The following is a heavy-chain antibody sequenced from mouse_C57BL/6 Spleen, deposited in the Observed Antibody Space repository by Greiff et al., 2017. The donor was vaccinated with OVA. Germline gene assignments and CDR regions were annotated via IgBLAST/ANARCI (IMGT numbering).Heavy chain of an antibody. J-gene: IGHJ1*03. D-gene: IGHD1-1*01. CDR2: ISYDGSN. V-gene: IGHV3-6*01. Sequence: EVKLQESGPGLVKPSQSLSLTCSVPGYSITSGYYWNWIRQFPGNKLEWMGYISYDGSNNYNPSLKNRISITRDTSKNQFFLKLNSVTTEDTATYYCARDYGSSYWYFDVWGTGTTVTVSS. CDR3: ARDYGSSYWYFDV. CDR1: GYSITSGYY.